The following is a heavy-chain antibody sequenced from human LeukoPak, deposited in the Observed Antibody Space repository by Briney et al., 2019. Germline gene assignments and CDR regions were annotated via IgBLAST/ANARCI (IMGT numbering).Heavy chain of an antibody. CDR1: GYTFTSYG. J-gene: IGHJ6*02. CDR3: ARGPRYCSGGSCPPGYYYYGMDV. CDR2: ISAYNGNT. Sequence: ASVKVSCKASGYTFTSYGISWVRQAPGQGLEWMGWISAYNGNTNYAQKLQGRVTMTTDTSTSTAYMELRSLISDDTAVYYCARGPRYCSGGSCPPGYYYYGMDVWGQGTTVTVSS. V-gene: IGHV1-18*01. D-gene: IGHD2-15*01.